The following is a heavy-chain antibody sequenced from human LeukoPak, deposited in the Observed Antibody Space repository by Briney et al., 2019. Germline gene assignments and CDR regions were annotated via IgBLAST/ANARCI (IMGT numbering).Heavy chain of an antibody. Sequence: PGGSLRLSCAASTFTFSTYTMNWVRQAPGKGLEWVSYISSSSSNILYADSVKGRFTISRDNAKNSLYLQMNSLRAEDTAVYYCAKTNYKRTILVWFGEFLLDDNWGQGALVTVSS. V-gene: IGHV3-48*04. D-gene: IGHD3-10*01. CDR2: ISSSSSNI. CDR3: AKTNYKRTILVWFGEFLLDDN. J-gene: IGHJ4*02. CDR1: TFTFSTYT.